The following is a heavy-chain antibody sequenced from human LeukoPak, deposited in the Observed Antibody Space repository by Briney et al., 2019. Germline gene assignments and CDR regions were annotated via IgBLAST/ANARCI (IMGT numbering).Heavy chain of an antibody. V-gene: IGHV3-23*01. D-gene: IGHD6-13*01. CDR2: ISGSGGST. Sequence: GGSLRLSCAASGFTFSSYAMSWVRQAPGKGLEWVSVISGSGGSTYYADSVKGRFTISRDNSKNTLYLQMNSLRAEDTAVYYCAKSAGGSSWFDYYYYYMDVWGKGTTVTVSS. CDR1: GFTFSSYA. J-gene: IGHJ6*03. CDR3: AKSAGGSSWFDYYYYYMDV.